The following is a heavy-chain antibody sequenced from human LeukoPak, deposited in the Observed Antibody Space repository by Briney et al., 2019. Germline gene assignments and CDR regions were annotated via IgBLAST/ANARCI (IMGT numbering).Heavy chain of an antibody. Sequence: AASVKVSCKASGYTFTSYYMHWVRQAPGQGLEWMGWINPNSGGTNYAQKFQGRVTMTRDTSISTAYMELSRLRSDDTAVYYCARTRGYYDSSGPRRIAFDIWGQGTMVTVSS. J-gene: IGHJ3*02. CDR1: GYTFTSYY. CDR2: INPNSGGT. D-gene: IGHD3-22*01. V-gene: IGHV1-2*02. CDR3: ARTRGYYDSSGPRRIAFDI.